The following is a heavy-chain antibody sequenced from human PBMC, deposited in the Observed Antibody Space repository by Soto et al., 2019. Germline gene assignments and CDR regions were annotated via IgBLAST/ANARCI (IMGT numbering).Heavy chain of an antibody. CDR2: INHSGST. CDR3: ARIEYYDILTGYFDY. D-gene: IGHD3-9*01. J-gene: IGHJ4*02. Sequence: SETLSLTCAVYGGSFSGYYWSWIRQPPGKGLEWIGEINHSGSTNYNPSLKSRVTISVDTSKNQFSLKLSSVTAADTAVYYCARIEYYDILTGYFDYWGQGTLVTVSS. V-gene: IGHV4-34*01. CDR1: GGSFSGYY.